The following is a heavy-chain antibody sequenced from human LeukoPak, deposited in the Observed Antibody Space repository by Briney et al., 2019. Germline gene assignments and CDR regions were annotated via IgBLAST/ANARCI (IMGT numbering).Heavy chain of an antibody. J-gene: IGHJ5*02. CDR1: GFTFSSYG. V-gene: IGHV3-30*02. D-gene: IGHD6-13*01. CDR2: IRYDGGNK. Sequence: PGGSLRLSCAASGFTFSSYGMHWVRQAPGKGLEWVAFIRYDGGNKYYADSVKGRFTISRDNSKNTLFLQMNSLRAEDTAVYYCARDTGYSSPHWFDPWGQGTLVTVSS. CDR3: ARDTGYSSPHWFDP.